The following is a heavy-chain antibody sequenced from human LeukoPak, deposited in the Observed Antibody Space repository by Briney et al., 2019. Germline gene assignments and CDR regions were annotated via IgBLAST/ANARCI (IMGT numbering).Heavy chain of an antibody. Sequence: GGSLRLSCAASGFTFSSYSMNWVRQAPGKGLECVSSISSSSSYIYYADSVKGRFTISRDNAKNSLYLQMNSLRAEDTAVYYCARAGYSGYAMEGAFDYWGQGTLVTVSS. V-gene: IGHV3-21*01. D-gene: IGHD5-12*01. J-gene: IGHJ4*02. CDR2: ISSSSSYI. CDR3: ARAGYSGYAMEGAFDY. CDR1: GFTFSSYS.